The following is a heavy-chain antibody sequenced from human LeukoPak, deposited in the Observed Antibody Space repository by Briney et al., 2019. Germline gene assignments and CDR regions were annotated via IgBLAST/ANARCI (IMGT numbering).Heavy chain of an antibody. CDR1: GYSFTNFY. Sequence: ASVKVSCKASGYSFTNFYIHWVRQAPGQGLEWMGIINPSGGSTNYAQKFQGRVTMTSDTSASTVYLDLRSLRSEDTAIYYCARDKSSTNWLDSWGQGTLVTVSS. V-gene: IGHV1-46*01. D-gene: IGHD3-10*01. CDR3: ARDKSSTNWLDS. CDR2: INPSGGST. J-gene: IGHJ5*01.